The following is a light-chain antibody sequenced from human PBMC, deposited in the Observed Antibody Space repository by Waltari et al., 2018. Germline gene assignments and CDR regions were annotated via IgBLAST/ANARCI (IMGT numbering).Light chain of an antibody. CDR1: QNINSF. V-gene: IGKV1-39*01. CDR2: AAS. J-gene: IGKJ4*01. CDR3: QEIYSTPSLT. Sequence: DIQMTQSPSSLSASVGDRVNITCRASQNINSFLNWYKQKPGKAPKLLIYAASNLESGVPSRFSGIGSGTDFTLTISSLQPADFATYYCQEIYSTPSLTFGGGTTVEIK.